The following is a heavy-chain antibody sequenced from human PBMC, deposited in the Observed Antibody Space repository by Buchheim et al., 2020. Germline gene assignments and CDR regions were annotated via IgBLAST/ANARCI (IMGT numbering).Heavy chain of an antibody. J-gene: IGHJ6*03. D-gene: IGHD5-12*01. CDR3: ARGPRGDIPGAYYYHMDV. CDR1: NGSVSSGSNY. V-gene: IGHV4-61*01. CDR2: IHYSGST. Sequence: QLQLQESGPGLVRPSETLSLTCAVSNGSVSSGSNYWGWIRQPPGKGLEWIAYIHYSGSTNYNPSLKRRVTISVDTSKNQFSLKLSSVTAADTAVFYCARGPRGDIPGAYYYHMDVWGKGTT.